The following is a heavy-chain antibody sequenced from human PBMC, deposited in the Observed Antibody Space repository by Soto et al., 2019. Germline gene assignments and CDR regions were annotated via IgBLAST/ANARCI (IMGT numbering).Heavy chain of an antibody. CDR2: LTDSGGST. D-gene: IGHD6-19*01. Sequence: PGGSLRLSCAASGFTFSTYAMGWVRQAPGKGLEWVSALTDSGGSTYYADSVKGRFTISRDNSKNTLYLQMNSLRAEDTAVYYCAKGGEWLAPGYFDYWGQGTLVTVSS. CDR1: GFTFSTYA. J-gene: IGHJ4*02. V-gene: IGHV3-23*01. CDR3: AKGGEWLAPGYFDY.